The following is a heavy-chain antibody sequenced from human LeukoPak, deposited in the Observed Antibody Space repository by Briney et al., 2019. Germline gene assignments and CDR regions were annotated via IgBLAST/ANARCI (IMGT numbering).Heavy chain of an antibody. CDR3: ASDPPYTSSSAW. J-gene: IGHJ4*02. V-gene: IGHV1-58*01. CDR1: GFTFTSTA. CDR2: ILVGSGNT. D-gene: IGHD2-2*01. Sequence: ASVTVSCKASGFTFTSTAVQWVRQARGQRLEWIGWILVGSGNTNYAQMFQERVTLTWDVSTSTAYMVLSSLRSVDTAIYYCASDPPYTSSSAWWGQGTLVTVSS.